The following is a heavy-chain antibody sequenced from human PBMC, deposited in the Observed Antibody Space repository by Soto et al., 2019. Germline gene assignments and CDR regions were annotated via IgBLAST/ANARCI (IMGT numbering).Heavy chain of an antibody. Sequence: QVQLQQWGAGLLKPSETLSLTFAVYGGSFYGGSFSGYYWSWIRQPPGKGLEWIGEINHSGSTNYNPSLKSRVTISVDTSKNQFSLKLSSVTAADTAVYYCARKDLWLVGFVDYWGQGNLVTVSS. D-gene: IGHD5-18*01. CDR1: GGSFSGYY. CDR3: ARKDLWLVGFVDY. V-gene: IGHV4-34*01. J-gene: IGHJ4*02. CDR2: INHSGST.